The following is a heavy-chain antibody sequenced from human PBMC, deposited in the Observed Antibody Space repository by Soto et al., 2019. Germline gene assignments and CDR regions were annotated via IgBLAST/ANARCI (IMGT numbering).Heavy chain of an antibody. V-gene: IGHV4-30-4*01. Sequence: QVQLQESGPGLVKPSQTLSLSCAVSGGSIRSGDHYWSWIRQAPGKGLEWIGFIHYRGNTYYKPSLKSRVSISVDTSKNHFSLNLSSVTAADTAVYYCAREVTTGSYYYGLDVWGQGTKVIVSS. CDR2: IHYRGNT. J-gene: IGHJ6*02. CDR3: AREVTTGSYYYGLDV. CDR1: GGSIRSGDHY. D-gene: IGHD4-17*01.